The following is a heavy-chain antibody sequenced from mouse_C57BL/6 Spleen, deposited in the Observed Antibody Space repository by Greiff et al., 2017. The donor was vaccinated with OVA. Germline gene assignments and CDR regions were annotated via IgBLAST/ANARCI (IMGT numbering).Heavy chain of an antibody. V-gene: IGHV1-50*01. CDR1: GYTFTSYW. CDR2: IDPSDSYT. CDR3: ARLADYYGSSLGYFDY. J-gene: IGHJ2*01. D-gene: IGHD1-1*01. Sequence: QVQLQQPGAELVKPGASVKLSCKASGYTFTSYWMQWVKQRPGPGLEWIGEIDPSDSYTNYNQKFKGKATLTVDTSSSTAYMQLSSLTSEDSAVYYCARLADYYGSSLGYFDYWGQGTTLTVSS.